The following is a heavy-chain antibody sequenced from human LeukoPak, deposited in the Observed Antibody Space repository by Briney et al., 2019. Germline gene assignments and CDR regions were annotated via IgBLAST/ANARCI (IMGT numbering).Heavy chain of an antibody. D-gene: IGHD2-2*01. CDR3: ASTERCSTTCPLDY. V-gene: IGHV4-34*01. CDR1: GGSFRGYY. J-gene: IGHJ4*02. CDR2: INHSGST. Sequence: SETLSLTCGVYGGSFRGYYWSWIRQPPGKGLEWIGEINHSGSTNYNASLKSRVTISLDTSKKTFSLKLSSLTAADTAVYYCASTERCSTTCPLDYWGQGTLATVSS.